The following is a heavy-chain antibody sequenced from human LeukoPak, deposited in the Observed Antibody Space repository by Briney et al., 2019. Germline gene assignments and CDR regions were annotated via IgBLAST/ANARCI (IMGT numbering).Heavy chain of an antibody. CDR2: INPNSGGT. V-gene: IGHV1-2*02. Sequence: ASVKVSCKASGYTFTGYYMHWVRQAPGQGLEWMGWINPNSGGTNYAQKFQGRVTMTRDTSISTAYMELSRLRSDDTAVYYCARVWGPGRPLAYFDYWGQGTLVTVSS. D-gene: IGHD3-16*01. CDR1: GYTFTGYY. J-gene: IGHJ4*02. CDR3: ARVWGPGRPLAYFDY.